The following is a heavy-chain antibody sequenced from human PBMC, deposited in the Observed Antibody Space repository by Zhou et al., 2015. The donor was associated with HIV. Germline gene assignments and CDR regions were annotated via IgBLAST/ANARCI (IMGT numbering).Heavy chain of an antibody. J-gene: IGHJ4*02. CDR3: ARELERPGWRRYFDY. CDR2: LIPLFETP. D-gene: IGHD1-1*01. Sequence: QVQWVQSGSEVKKPGSSVKVSCRTSGGAFSDFAINWVRQAPGQGLEWMGSLIPLFETPNYAQRFQGRVSITADTSTSTAYMELSSLTSEDTAVYYCARELERPGWRRYFDYWGQGTLVTVSS. CDR1: GGAFSDFA. V-gene: IGHV1-69*06.